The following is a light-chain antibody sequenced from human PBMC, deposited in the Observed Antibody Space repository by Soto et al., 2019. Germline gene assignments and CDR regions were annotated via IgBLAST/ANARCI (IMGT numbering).Light chain of an antibody. Sequence: DIKVTLSPPSLSASFGHIVSTTLRASQTIAVYLNWYQQKPGKAPRLLIYATSSLQSGVPSRFRGSGSGTDFTLTISSLQPEDFATYYCQQSFSTPGTFGQGTKVEI. CDR3: QQSFSTPGT. CDR2: ATS. V-gene: IGKV1-39*01. J-gene: IGKJ1*01. CDR1: QTIAVY.